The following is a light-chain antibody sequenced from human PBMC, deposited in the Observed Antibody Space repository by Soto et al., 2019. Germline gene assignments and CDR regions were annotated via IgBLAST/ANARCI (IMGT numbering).Light chain of an antibody. Sequence: EIVLTQSPGTLSLSPGERATLSCRASQSVGSNYLAWYQKKPGQAPRLLIYGASSRATGIPDRFSGRGSGTDFTLTISRLEPEDFAVYYCQQYGRTFGQGTKVDIK. CDR1: QSVGSNY. V-gene: IGKV3-20*01. CDR3: QQYGRT. CDR2: GAS. J-gene: IGKJ1*01.